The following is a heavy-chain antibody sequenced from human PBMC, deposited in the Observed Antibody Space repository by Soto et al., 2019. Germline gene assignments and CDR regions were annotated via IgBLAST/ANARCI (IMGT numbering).Heavy chain of an antibody. D-gene: IGHD3-16*01. Sequence: EVQLVESGGGLVQPGGSLRLSCAASGFTFSSYWMHWVRQAPGKGLVWVSRINSDGSSTSYADSVKGRFTISRDNATITLELQMISLTAADTAVCYCARGGSLNWYFARWGRGPLVTVSS. CDR1: GFTFSSYW. CDR2: INSDGSST. CDR3: ARGGSLNWYFAR. V-gene: IGHV3-74*01. J-gene: IGHJ2*01.